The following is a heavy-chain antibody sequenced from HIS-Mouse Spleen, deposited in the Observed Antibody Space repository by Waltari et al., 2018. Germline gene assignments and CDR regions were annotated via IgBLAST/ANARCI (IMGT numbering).Heavy chain of an antibody. J-gene: IGHJ4*02. CDR2: ISWNSGSI. V-gene: IGHV3-9*01. Sequence: SCAASGFTFDDYAMHWVRQAPGKGLEWVSGISWNSGSIGYADSVKGRFTISRDNAKNSLYLQMNSLRAEDTALYYCAKDSARRFDYWGQGTLVTVSS. CDR1: GFTFDDYA. CDR3: AKDSARRFDY.